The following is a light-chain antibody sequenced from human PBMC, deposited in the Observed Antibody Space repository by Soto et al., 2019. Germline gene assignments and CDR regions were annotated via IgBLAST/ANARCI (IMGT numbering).Light chain of an antibody. Sequence: QSALTQPRSVSGSPGQSVTISCTGTSSDVGGYNCVSWYQQHPGKAPKLMIYDVSKRPSGVPDRFSGSKSGNTASLTISGLQAEHEADYYCCSYAGSYRYVFGTGTKVTVL. CDR1: SSDVGGYNC. J-gene: IGLJ1*01. CDR3: CSYAGSYRYV. V-gene: IGLV2-11*01. CDR2: DVS.